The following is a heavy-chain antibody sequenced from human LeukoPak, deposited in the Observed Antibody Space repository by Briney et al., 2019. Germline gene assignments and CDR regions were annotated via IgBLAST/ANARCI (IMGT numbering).Heavy chain of an antibody. V-gene: IGHV3-23*01. J-gene: IGHJ5*02. D-gene: IGHD6-13*01. Sequence: GGSLRLSCAASGFTFSSYAMRWVRQAPGKGPEWVSAISGSGGSTYYADSVKGRFTISRDNSKNTLYLQMNSLRAEDTAVYYCAKDLEPGIAQTGWFDPWGQGTLVTVSS. CDR3: AKDLEPGIAQTGWFDP. CDR1: GFTFSSYA. CDR2: ISGSGGST.